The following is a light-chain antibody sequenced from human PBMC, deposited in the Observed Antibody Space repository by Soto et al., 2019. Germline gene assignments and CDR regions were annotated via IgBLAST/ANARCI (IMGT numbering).Light chain of an antibody. CDR1: QSVDSY. Sequence: EIVLTQSPATLSLSPGERATLSCRASQSVDSYLAWYQQKPGQAPRLLIYDASNRATGIPARFSGSQYETDFTLTINSLEREDFAVYCCQQRSNWPLTFGKGTRLEIK. CDR3: QQRSNWPLT. CDR2: DAS. V-gene: IGKV3-11*01. J-gene: IGKJ5*01.